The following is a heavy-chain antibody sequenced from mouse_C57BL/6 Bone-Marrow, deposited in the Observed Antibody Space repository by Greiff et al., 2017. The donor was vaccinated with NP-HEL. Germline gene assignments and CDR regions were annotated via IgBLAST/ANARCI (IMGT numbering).Heavy chain of an antibody. CDR2: INYDGSST. Sequence: EVKLVESEGGLVQPGSSMKLSCTASGFTFSDYYMAWVRQVPEKGLEWVANINYDGSSTYYLDSLKSRFIISRDNAKNILYLQMSSLKSEDTATYYCARGNFYAMDYWGKEPQSPSPQ. CDR1: GFTFSDYY. J-gene: IGHJ4*01. CDR3: ARGNFYAMDY. D-gene: IGHD2-1*01. V-gene: IGHV5-16*01.